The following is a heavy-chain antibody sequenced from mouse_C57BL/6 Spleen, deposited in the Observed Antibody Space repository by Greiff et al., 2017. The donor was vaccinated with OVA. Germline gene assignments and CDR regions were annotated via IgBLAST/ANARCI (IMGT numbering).Heavy chain of an antibody. CDR2: IDPSDSYT. D-gene: IGHD2-5*01. J-gene: IGHJ1*03. CDR1: GYTFTSYW. Sequence: QVQLQQPGAELVMPGASVKLSCKASGYTFTSYWMHWVKQRPGQGLEWIGEIDPSDSYTNYNQKFKGKSTLTVDKSSSTAYMQLSSLTSEDSAVYYCARGSNYPRGYFDVWGTGTTVTVSS. CDR3: ARGSNYPRGYFDV. V-gene: IGHV1-69*01.